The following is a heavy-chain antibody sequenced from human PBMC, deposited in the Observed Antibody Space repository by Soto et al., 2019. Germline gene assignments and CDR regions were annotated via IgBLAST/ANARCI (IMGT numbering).Heavy chain of an antibody. CDR3: ARAYSSGWYEEYFDY. J-gene: IGHJ4*02. CDR2: IKQDGSEK. CDR1: GFTFSSYW. Sequence: PGGSLRLSCAASGFTFSSYWMSWVRQAPRKGLEWVANIKQDGSEKYYVDSVKGRFTISRDNAKNSLYLQMNSLRAEDTAVYYCARAYSSGWYEEYFDYWGQGTLVTVSS. D-gene: IGHD6-19*01. V-gene: IGHV3-7*01.